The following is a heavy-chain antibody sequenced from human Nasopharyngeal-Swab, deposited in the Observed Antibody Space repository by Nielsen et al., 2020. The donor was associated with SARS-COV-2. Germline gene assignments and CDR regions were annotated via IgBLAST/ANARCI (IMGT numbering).Heavy chain of an antibody. Sequence: GRQAPGKGLEWVAVISYDGSNEYYGDSVKGRFTISRDNSKNTLYLQMNSLRVDDTAVYYCAKDVHADYGGIDYWGQGILVTVSS. V-gene: IGHV3-30*18. D-gene: IGHD4/OR15-4a*01. CDR2: ISYDGSNE. CDR3: AKDVHADYGGIDY. J-gene: IGHJ4*02.